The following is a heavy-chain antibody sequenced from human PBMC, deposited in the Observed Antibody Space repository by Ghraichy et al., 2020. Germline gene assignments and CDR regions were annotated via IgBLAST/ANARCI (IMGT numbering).Heavy chain of an antibody. V-gene: IGHV4-39*01. CDR3: ARRGSVWSFY. CDR2: IYYSGST. J-gene: IGHJ4*02. Sequence: SETLSLTCTVSGGSISSSSYYWGWIRQPPGKGLEWIGSIYYSGSTYYNPSLKSRVTISVDTSKNQFSLKLSSVTAADTAVYYCARRGSVWSFYWGQGTLVTVSS. CDR1: GGSISSSSYY. D-gene: IGHD4/OR15-4a*01.